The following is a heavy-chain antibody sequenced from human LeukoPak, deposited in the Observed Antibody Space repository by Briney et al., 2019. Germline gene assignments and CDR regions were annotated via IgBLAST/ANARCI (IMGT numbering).Heavy chain of an antibody. CDR2: LNPNSGGT. CDR1: RYSFRRHY. V-gene: IGHV1-2*02. D-gene: IGHD3-3*01. Sequence: ASVKVSCKPFRYSFRRHYIFLVRLAPGQGREWMGWLNPNSGGTNYAQKFQGRVTMTRDTSISTAYMELRSLRFDDTAVYYCARDPLFTMFGVGDPRDDYWGQGTLVTVSS. CDR3: ARDPLFTMFGVGDPRDDY. J-gene: IGHJ4*02.